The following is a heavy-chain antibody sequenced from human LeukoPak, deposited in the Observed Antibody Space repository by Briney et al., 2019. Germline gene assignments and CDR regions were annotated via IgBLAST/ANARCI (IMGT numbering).Heavy chain of an antibody. CDR2: IYSGTN. CDR1: GGSISISTYY. Sequence: SETLSLTCTVSGGSISISTYYWAWIRQPPGKGQEWIGTIYSGTNYYNPSLKSRPTIAVDTSRNHFSLNLKSVTAADTAVYYCARIHWLATRYYFDYWGQGTLVAVSA. D-gene: IGHD6-19*01. V-gene: IGHV4-39*02. CDR3: ARIHWLATRYYFDY. J-gene: IGHJ4*02.